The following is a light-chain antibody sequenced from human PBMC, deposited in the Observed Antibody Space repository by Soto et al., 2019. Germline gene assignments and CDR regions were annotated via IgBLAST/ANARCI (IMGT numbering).Light chain of an antibody. CDR3: QQLNSYSLT. J-gene: IGKJ4*01. CDR2: AAS. Sequence: DIQLTQSPSFLPASVGDRVTITCRAIQGISNYLAWYQQKPGKAPGLLMYAASTLQRGVSSRFSGSGFGTEFTLTISNLQPEDFATYYCQQLNSYSLTFGGGTKVDIK. CDR1: QGISNY. V-gene: IGKV1-9*01.